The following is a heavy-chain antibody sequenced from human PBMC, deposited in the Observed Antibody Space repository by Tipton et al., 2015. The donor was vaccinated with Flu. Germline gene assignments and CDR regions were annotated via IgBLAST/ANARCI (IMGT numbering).Heavy chain of an antibody. D-gene: IGHD3-10*01. CDR2: IYYSGST. Sequence: TLSLTCTVSGDSISSYYWSWIRQPPGKGLEWIGCIYYSGSTNYNPSLKSRVTISVDTSKNQFSLKLSSVTAADTAVYYCARRGGSGRSFDYWGQGTLVTVSS. J-gene: IGHJ4*02. CDR3: ARRGGSGRSFDY. CDR1: GDSISSYY. V-gene: IGHV4-59*08.